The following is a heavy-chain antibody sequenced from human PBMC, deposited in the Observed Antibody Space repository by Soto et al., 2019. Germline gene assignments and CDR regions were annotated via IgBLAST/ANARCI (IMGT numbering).Heavy chain of an antibody. CDR2: IWYDGTTK. V-gene: IGHV3-33*01. CDR3: ARDGLEYSGYDIDY. Sequence: GGSLRLSCETSGFTFSRHAMHWVRQAPGKGLEWVAVIWYDGTTKYYADSVKGRFTISRDTSKNTLYLQMNSLRAEDAAIYYCARDGLEYSGYDIDYWGQGTLVTVSS. CDR1: GFTFSRHA. J-gene: IGHJ4*02. D-gene: IGHD5-12*01.